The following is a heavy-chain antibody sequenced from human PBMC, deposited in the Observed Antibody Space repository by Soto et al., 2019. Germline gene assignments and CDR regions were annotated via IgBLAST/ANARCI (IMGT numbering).Heavy chain of an antibody. Sequence: GASVKVSCKASGFTFTSSAMQWVRQARGQRLEWIGWIVVGSGNTNYAQKFQERVTITRDMSTSTAYMELSSLRSEDTAVYYCAAGSIAVAGTSAFDIWGQGTMVTVSS. CDR1: GFTFTSSA. D-gene: IGHD6-19*01. V-gene: IGHV1-58*02. CDR3: AAGSIAVAGTSAFDI. J-gene: IGHJ3*02. CDR2: IVVGSGNT.